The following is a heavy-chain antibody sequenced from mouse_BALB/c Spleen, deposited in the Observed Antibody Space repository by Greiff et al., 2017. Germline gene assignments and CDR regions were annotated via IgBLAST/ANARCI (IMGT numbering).Heavy chain of an antibody. CDR1: GYTFTSYW. J-gene: IGHJ3*01. D-gene: IGHD1-1*01. CDR3: TRGVGWFAY. V-gene: IGHV1-69*02. CDR2: IYPSDSST. Sequence: QVQLQQPGAELVRPGASVKLSCTASGYTFTSYWINWVKQRPGQGLEWIGNIYPSDSSTNYNQKFKDKATLTVDKSSSTAYMQLSSPTSEDSAVYYGTRGVGWFAYWGQGTLVTVSA.